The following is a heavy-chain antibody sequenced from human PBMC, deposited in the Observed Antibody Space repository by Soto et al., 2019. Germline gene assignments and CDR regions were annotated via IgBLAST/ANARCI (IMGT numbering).Heavy chain of an antibody. CDR2: VYWDDDK. CDR3: AHKPDDANVFDP. V-gene: IGHV2-5*02. D-gene: IGHD1-1*01. Sequence: QIALKESGPALVKPTQNLTLTCTFSGFSLTTPTVGVGWIRQSPGKALEWLAFVYWDDDKRYSPSLKTRLTLTKDSSENRVVLTMTDMDPADTGTYYCAHKPDDANVFDPWGQGTLVTVSS. J-gene: IGHJ5*02. CDR1: GFSLTTPTVG.